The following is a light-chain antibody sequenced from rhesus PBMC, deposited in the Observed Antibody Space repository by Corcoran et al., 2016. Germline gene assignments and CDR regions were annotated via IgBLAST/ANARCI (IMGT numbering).Light chain of an antibody. Sequence: DIQMTQSPSSLSASVGDTVTITCRASQSFSSSLAWYQQKPGKAPKLLIYSASSLQSGVPSRVSGSKSVTDVTLNISSLQPEDIASYYCQQYYSDPYSFGQGTKVEIK. CDR3: QQYYSDPYS. J-gene: IGKJ2*01. V-gene: IGKV1-46*01. CDR1: QSFSSS. CDR2: SAS.